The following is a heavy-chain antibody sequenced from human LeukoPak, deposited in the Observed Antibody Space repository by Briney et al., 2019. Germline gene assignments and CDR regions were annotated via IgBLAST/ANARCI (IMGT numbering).Heavy chain of an antibody. V-gene: IGHV4-59*08. J-gene: IGHJ4*02. CDR2: IYYSGST. D-gene: IGHD3-3*01. CDR1: GGSFSSYY. CDR3: ARGRTIFGVVRPDY. Sequence: SSETLSLTCAVYGGSFSSYYWSWIRQPPGKGLEWIGYIYYSGSTNYNPSLKSRVTISVDTSKNQFSLKLSSVTAADTAVYYCARGRTIFGVVRPDYWGQGTLVTVSS.